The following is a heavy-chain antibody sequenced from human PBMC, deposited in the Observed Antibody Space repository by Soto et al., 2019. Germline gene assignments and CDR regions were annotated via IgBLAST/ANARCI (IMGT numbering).Heavy chain of an antibody. CDR3: ARIMEWFDP. CDR2: IYYSGST. V-gene: IGHV4-59*01. Sequence: SETLSLTCTVSGGSISSYYWSWIRQPPGKGLEWIGYIYYSGSTNYNPSLKNRVTISVDTSKNQFSLKLSSVTAADTAVYYCARIMEWFDPWGQGTLVTVSS. CDR1: GGSISSYY. D-gene: IGHD3-3*01. J-gene: IGHJ5*02.